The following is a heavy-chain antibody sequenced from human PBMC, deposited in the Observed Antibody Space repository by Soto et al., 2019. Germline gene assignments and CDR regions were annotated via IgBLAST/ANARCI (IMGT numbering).Heavy chain of an antibody. CDR2: IYYSGST. D-gene: IGHD6-19*01. V-gene: IGHV4-30-4*01. J-gene: IGHJ4*02. CDR3: ARDLGYSSGWSPLCFY. Sequence: QVQLQESGPGLVKPSQTLSLTCTVSGGSISSGDYYWSWIRQPPGKGLEWIGYIYYSGSTYYNPSLKSRVTISVDTSKNQFSLKLSSVTAADTAVYYCARDLGYSSGWSPLCFYWGQGPLVTVSS. CDR1: GGSISSGDYY.